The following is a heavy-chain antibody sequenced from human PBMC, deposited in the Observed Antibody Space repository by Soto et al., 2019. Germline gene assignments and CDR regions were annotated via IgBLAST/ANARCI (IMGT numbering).Heavy chain of an antibody. D-gene: IGHD3-9*01. CDR3: ARHPGYYDILTGYTTYYFDY. CDR1: DVSMNGRSYY. J-gene: IGHJ4*02. V-gene: IGHV4-61*05. Sequence: PSETLSLSCSVSDVSMNGRSYYWSWIRPPPGKGLEWIGYIYYRGNTDYNPSLKSRVTISLDTPKNQFSLKLSSVTAADTAVYYCARHPGYYDILTGYTTYYFDYWGQGILVTVSS. CDR2: IYYRGNT.